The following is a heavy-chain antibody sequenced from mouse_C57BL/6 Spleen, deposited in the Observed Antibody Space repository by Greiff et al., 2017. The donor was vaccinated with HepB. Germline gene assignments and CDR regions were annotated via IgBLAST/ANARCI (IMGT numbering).Heavy chain of an antibody. J-gene: IGHJ4*01. CDR1: GFSLTSYG. CDR3: ARTLPYYYGSRGYAMDY. V-gene: IGHV2-2*01. CDR2: IWSGGST. D-gene: IGHD1-1*01. Sequence: VQLKQSGPGLVQPSQSLSITCTVSGFSLTSYGVHWVRQSPGKGLEWLGVIWSGGSTDYNAAFISRLSISKDNSKSQVFFKMNSLQADDTAIYYCARTLPYYYGSRGYAMDYWGQGTSVTVSS.